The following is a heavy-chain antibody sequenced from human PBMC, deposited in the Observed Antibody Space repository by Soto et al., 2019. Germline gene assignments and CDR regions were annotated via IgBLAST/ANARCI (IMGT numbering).Heavy chain of an antibody. CDR2: IXXNXGXX. V-gene: IGHV1-2*02. CDR1: GYTFTGYY. Sequence: ASVKVSCKASGYTFTGYYMHWVRQAPGQGLXWMXXIXXNXGXXXYXXXFQGRVTMTRDTSISTAYMELSRLRSEDTAVYYCARDMATVTTCDYWGQGTLVTVSS. CDR3: ARDMATVTTCDY. J-gene: IGHJ4*02. D-gene: IGHD4-17*01.